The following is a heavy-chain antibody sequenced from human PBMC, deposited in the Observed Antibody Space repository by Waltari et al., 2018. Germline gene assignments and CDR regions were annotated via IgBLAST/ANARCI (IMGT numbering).Heavy chain of an antibody. V-gene: IGHV4-39*02. Sequence: QLQLQESGPGLVKPSETLSLTCTVSGASVSSRIHYWGWIRQSPGKGLEWVGSITHSGASYYNPSLRSRVTLLVDTSKNHFSLRLTSVTAADTALYYCARNLTAWTTGTFDVWGQGTMVTVSS. J-gene: IGHJ3*01. CDR3: ARNLTAWTTGTFDV. CDR2: ITHSGAS. D-gene: IGHD2-21*02. CDR1: GASVSSRIHY.